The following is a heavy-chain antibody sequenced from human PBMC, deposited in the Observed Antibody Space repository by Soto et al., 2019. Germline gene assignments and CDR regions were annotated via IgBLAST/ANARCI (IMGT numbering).Heavy chain of an antibody. V-gene: IGHV3-21*01. Sequence: GWSLRLSCAASGFVFSTYSMTWVRQAPGKXLEWVSSIRSSDSYIHYADSVKGRFTISRDNTRNSLYLQMNSLRAEDTAVYYCARYCTGGSCRHNYYYGMDVWGQGTTVTVSS. CDR1: GFVFSTYS. D-gene: IGHD2-15*01. CDR2: IRSSDSYI. CDR3: ARYCTGGSCRHNYYYGMDV. J-gene: IGHJ6*02.